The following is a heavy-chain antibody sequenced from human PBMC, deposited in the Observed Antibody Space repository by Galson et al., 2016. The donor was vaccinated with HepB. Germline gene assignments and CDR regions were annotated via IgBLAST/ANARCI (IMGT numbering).Heavy chain of an antibody. Sequence: SLRLSCAASGFIFSNYAMSWVRQAPGKGLEWVSGISDSAGSTYFADSVKGRFTISRDNSKNTLYLQMSSLRVEDTAVYYCAKGTTLQVHFGYFDHWGQGTLVTVSS. V-gene: IGHV3-23*01. CDR3: AKGTTLQVHFGYFDH. CDR1: GFIFSNYA. CDR2: ISDSAGST. D-gene: IGHD1/OR15-1a*01. J-gene: IGHJ4*02.